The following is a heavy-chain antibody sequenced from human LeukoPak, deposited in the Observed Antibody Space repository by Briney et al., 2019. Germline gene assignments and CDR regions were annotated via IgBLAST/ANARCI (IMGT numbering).Heavy chain of an antibody. D-gene: IGHD2-21*01. CDR2: INHSGST. V-gene: IGHV4-34*01. J-gene: IGHJ6*02. CDR3: ARIASGLYYYYDMDV. CDR1: GGSISDNY. Sequence: PSETLSLTCTVSGGSISDNYWSWIRQPPGKGLEWIGEINHSGSTNYNPSLKSRVTISVDTSKNQFSLKLSSVTAADTAMYYCARIASGLYYYYDMDVWGQGTTVTVSS.